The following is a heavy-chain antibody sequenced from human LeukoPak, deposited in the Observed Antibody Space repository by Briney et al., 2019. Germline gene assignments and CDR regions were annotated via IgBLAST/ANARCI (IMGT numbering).Heavy chain of an antibody. V-gene: IGHV3-30*18. CDR1: GFTFSSYG. J-gene: IGHJ3*02. CDR2: ISYDGSNK. D-gene: IGHD5-12*01. CDR3: AKDREYSGYPWFRAFDI. Sequence: PGGSLRLSCAASGFTFSSYGMHWVRQAPGKGLEWVAVISYDGSNKYYADSVKGRFTISRDNSKNTLYLQMNSLRAEGTAVHYCAKDREYSGYPWFRAFDIWGQGTMVTVSS.